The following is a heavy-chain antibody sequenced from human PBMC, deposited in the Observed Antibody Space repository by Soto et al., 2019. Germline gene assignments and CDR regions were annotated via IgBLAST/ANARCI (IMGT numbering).Heavy chain of an antibody. CDR1: GGTLSNYA. Sequence: QVQLVQSGAEVKKPGSSVKVSCKASGGTLSNYAFTWVRQAPGQGLEWMGGIIPIFNTANYAQKFQGRVTITADEPTSTAYMEVNSLRSEDTAVYHCARVRPTDYVGNYNNGMDVWGQGTTVTVSS. CDR3: ARVRPTDYVGNYNNGMDV. V-gene: IGHV1-69*01. CDR2: IIPIFNTA. D-gene: IGHD4-17*01. J-gene: IGHJ6*02.